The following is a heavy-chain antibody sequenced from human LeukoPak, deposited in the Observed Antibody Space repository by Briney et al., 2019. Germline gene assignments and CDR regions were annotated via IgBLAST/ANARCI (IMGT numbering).Heavy chain of an antibody. CDR2: IFYSGGT. CDR1: GASISSYY. V-gene: IGHV4-59*01. Sequence: SETLSLTCTVSGASISSYYWNWIRQPPGKGLEWIGYIFYSGGTNYNPSLKSRVTMSVDTSKNQFSLKLSSVTAADTAVYYCATFSSGLSHAFDIWGQGTMVTVSS. D-gene: IGHD6-25*01. CDR3: ATFSSGLSHAFDI. J-gene: IGHJ3*02.